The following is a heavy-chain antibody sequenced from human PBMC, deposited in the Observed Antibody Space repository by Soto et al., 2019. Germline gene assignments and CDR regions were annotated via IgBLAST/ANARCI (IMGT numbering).Heavy chain of an antibody. CDR1: GFTFSSYA. CDR2: ISGSGGDS. Sequence: GGSLRLSCAASGFTFSSYAMSWVRQAPGKGLEWVSAISGSGGDSYYADSVKGRFTISRDHSKNTLYLQMNSLKAEDTAVYYCARTPRYCSGSSCYAGYFDYWGQGTLVTVSS. V-gene: IGHV3-23*01. J-gene: IGHJ4*02. CDR3: ARTPRYCSGSSCYAGYFDY. D-gene: IGHD2-2*01.